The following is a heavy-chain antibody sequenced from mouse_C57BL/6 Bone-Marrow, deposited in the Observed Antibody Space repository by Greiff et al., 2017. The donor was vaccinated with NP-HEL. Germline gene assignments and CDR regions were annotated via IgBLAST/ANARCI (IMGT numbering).Heavy chain of an antibody. CDR2: IHPNSGST. D-gene: IGHD1-1*01. CDR1: GYTFTSYW. J-gene: IGHJ1*03. CDR3: ANLLSFWYFDV. V-gene: IGHV1-64*01. Sequence: QVQLQQPGAELVKPGASVKLSCKASGYTFTSYWMHWVKQRPGQGLEWIGMIHPNSGSTNYNEKFKSKATLTVDKSSSTADMQLSSLTSEDSSVYYCANLLSFWYFDVWGTGTTVTVSS.